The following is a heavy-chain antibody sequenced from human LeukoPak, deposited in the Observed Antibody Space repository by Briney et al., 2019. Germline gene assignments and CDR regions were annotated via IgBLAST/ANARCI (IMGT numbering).Heavy chain of an antibody. D-gene: IGHD6-19*01. CDR3: AREGSAVAAHYWYFDL. V-gene: IGHV4-30-4*08. J-gene: IGHJ2*01. Sequence: SETLSLTCTVSGGSISSGDYYWSWIRQPRGKGLEWIGYIYYSGSTYYNPSLKSRASISVDTSKNQFSLKLSSVTAEDTAVYYCAREGSAVAAHYWYFDLWRRGTLVTVSS. CDR2: IYYSGST. CDR1: GGSISSGDYY.